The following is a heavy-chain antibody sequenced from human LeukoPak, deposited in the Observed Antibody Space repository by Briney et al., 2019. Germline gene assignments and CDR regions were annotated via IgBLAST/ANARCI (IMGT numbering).Heavy chain of an antibody. CDR1: GVTFSTYS. J-gene: IGHJ4*02. D-gene: IGHD6-19*01. Sequence: GGSLRLSCEASGVTFSTYSMNWVRHAPGKGLEWVSFISRSSSAIYYADSVRGRFTISRDDAKNSLYLQMNSLRDGDTAVYYCATYSSGWYLVYWGQGTLVTVSS. CDR3: ATYSSGWYLVY. V-gene: IGHV3-48*02. CDR2: ISRSSSAI.